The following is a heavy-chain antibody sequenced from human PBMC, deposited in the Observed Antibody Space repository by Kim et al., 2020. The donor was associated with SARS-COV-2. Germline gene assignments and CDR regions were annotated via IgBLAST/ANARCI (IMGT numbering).Heavy chain of an antibody. J-gene: IGHJ6*02. Sequence: ASVKVSCKASGYTFTSYAMHWVRQAPGQRLEWMGWINAGNCNTKYSQKFQGRVTITRDTSASTAYMELSSLRSEDTAVYYCARGHYSSSWYGLLEYDYYYGMDGWGQGTTVTVSS. CDR1: GYTFTSYA. CDR3: ARGHYSSSWYGLLEYDYYYGMDG. CDR2: INAGNCNT. D-gene: IGHD6-13*01. V-gene: IGHV1-3*01.